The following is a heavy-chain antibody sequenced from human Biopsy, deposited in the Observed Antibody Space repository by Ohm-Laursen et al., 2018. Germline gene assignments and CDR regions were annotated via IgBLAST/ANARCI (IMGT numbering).Heavy chain of an antibody. CDR1: GKTFSDYY. V-gene: IGHV4-34*08. CDR3: GNEVHGRDY. CDR2: INQSGRT. Sequence: ETLSLTCDVYGKTFSDYYWSWIRQPPGKGLEWIGQINQSGRTNYNPSLKSRVNISADKSNNQFSLKLTSVTSADTAVYFCGNEVHGRDYWGLGALVTVSS. D-gene: IGHD2-15*01. J-gene: IGHJ4*02.